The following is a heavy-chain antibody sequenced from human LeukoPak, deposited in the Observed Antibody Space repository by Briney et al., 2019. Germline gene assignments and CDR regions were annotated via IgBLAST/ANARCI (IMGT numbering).Heavy chain of an antibody. Sequence: GGSLRLSCAAFGFTFSDYHMSWIRQAPGKGLEWVSYISGSGRITYYADSVKGRFTISRDNSKNTLYLQMNSLRAEDTAVYYCARGGSYLSAFDIWGQGTMVTVSS. J-gene: IGHJ3*02. CDR3: ARGGSYLSAFDI. CDR1: GFTFSDYH. V-gene: IGHV3-11*01. CDR2: ISGSGRIT. D-gene: IGHD1-26*01.